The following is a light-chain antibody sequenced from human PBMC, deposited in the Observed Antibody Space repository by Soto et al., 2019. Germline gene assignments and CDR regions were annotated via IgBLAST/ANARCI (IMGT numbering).Light chain of an antibody. V-gene: IGKV1-27*01. J-gene: IGKJ5*01. CDR3: QKYNSAPFT. Sequence: DIQMTQSPSSLSASVGDRVTITCRASEDISTFLAWYQQKPGQVPKLLISSASTLQSGVPSRFSGSGSGTDFTLTISSLQPEDVSNYFCQKYNSAPFTFGHGTRLQIK. CDR1: EDISTF. CDR2: SAS.